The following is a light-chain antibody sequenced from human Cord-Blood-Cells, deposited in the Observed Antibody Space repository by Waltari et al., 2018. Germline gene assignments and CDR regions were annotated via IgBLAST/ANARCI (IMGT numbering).Light chain of an antibody. V-gene: IGLV1-40*01. CDR3: QSYDSSRSGWV. CDR2: GNS. J-gene: IGLJ3*02. Sequence: QSVLSQPPSVSGATGQRVTISCTGSSSNIGAGYDVHWYQQLPGTAHTLLIDGNSNRPAAVPDRYSGSKSGTSASLAITGLQAEDEADYYCQSYDSSRSGWVFGGGTKLTVL. CDR1: SSNIGAGYD.